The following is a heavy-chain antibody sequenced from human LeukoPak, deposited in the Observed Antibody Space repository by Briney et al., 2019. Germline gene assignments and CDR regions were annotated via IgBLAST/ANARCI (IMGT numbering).Heavy chain of an antibody. Sequence: SRVTISVDTSKNQFSLKLSSVTAADTAVYYCARRGWLHGYSGYDYPRPLRYWGQGTLVTVSS. J-gene: IGHJ4*02. CDR3: ARRGWLHGYSGYDYPRPLRY. V-gene: IGHV4-34*01. D-gene: IGHD5-12*01.